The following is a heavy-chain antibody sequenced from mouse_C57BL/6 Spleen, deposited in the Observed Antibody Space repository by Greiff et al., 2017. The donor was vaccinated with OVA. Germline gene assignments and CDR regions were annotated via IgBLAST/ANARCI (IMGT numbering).Heavy chain of an antibody. CDR1: GFSLTSYG. CDR3: ASRVYYDYYGRLAY. D-gene: IGHD2-4*01. Sequence: VQLQQSGPGLVQPSQSLSITCTVSGFSLTSYGVHWVRQSPGKGLEWLGVIWRGGSTAYNAAFISGLSISKDNSKSQVFFIMHSLQADDTAIYDCASRVYYDYYGRLAYWGQGTLVTVSA. V-gene: IGHV2-2*01. CDR2: IWRGGST. J-gene: IGHJ3*01.